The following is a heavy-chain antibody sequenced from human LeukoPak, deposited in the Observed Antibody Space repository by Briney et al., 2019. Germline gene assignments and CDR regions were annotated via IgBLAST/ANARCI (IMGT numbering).Heavy chain of an antibody. Sequence: SETLSLTCAVYGGSFSGYYWSWIRQPPGKGLEWIGSIYYSGSTYYNPSLKSRVTISVDTSKNQFSLKLSSVTAADTAVYYCARHPMVRGVTTENWFDPWGQGTLVTVSS. CDR3: ARHPMVRGVTTENWFDP. J-gene: IGHJ5*02. CDR1: GGSFSGYY. V-gene: IGHV4-34*01. D-gene: IGHD3-10*01. CDR2: IYYSGST.